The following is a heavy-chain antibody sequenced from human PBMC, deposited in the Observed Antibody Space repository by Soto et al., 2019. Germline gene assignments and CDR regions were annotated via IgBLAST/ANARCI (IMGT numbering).Heavy chain of an antibody. CDR2: IYSGGST. CDR1: GFTVSSNY. J-gene: IGHJ3*02. Sequence: EVQLLESGGGLVQPGGSLRLSCAASGFTVSSNYMSWVRQAPGKGLEWVSVIYSGGSTYYADSVKGRFTISRDSSKNTVYLQINSLGAEDTAVYYCARDSPLTSARAFDIWGQGTVVTVSS. V-gene: IGHV3-53*01. CDR3: ARDSPLTSARAFDI.